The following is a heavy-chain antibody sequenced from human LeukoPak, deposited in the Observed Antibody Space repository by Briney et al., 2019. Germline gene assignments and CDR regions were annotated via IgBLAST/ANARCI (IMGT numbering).Heavy chain of an antibody. CDR3: ARDRGSMGSGYYYNWFDA. D-gene: IGHD3-22*01. V-gene: IGHV6-1*01. Sequence: SQTLSLTCAISRDSDSSNSAVWHSIRRAPARVGVLQARTYYRSEWRNDYAVVVKTRITMKTDTSKDQFSLQLNSVIPEDTAVYYCARDRGSMGSGYYYNWFDAWGQGTLVTVSS. J-gene: IGHJ5*02. CDR1: RDSDSSNSAV. CDR2: TYYRSEWRN.